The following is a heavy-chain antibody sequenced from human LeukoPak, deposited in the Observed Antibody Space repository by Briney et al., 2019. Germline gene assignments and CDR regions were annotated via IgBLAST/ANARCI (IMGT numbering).Heavy chain of an antibody. CDR3: ARDSTAWSGPRYYFDY. J-gene: IGHJ4*02. CDR1: GGTFSSYA. V-gene: IGHV1-69*04. D-gene: IGHD3-3*01. CDR2: IIPILGIA. Sequence: GASVKVSCKASGGTFSSYAISWVRQAPGQGLEWMGRIIPILGIANYAQKFQGRVTITADKSTSTAYMELSSLRSEDTAVYYCARDSTAWSGPRYYFDYCGQGTLVTVSS.